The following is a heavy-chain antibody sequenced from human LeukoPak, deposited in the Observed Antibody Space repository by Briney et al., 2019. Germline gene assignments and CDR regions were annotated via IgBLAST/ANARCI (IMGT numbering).Heavy chain of an antibody. D-gene: IGHD6-13*01. V-gene: IGHV3-48*03. CDR1: GFTLSSYE. J-gene: IGHJ4*02. CDR3: ARGPYSSNWYVDY. Sequence: QPGGSLRLSCAASGFTLSSYEMNWVRLAPGKGLEWISYISRTGNSIYCADSVKGRFTISRDSAKNSLYLQMNGVRAEDTAVYYCARGPYSSNWYVDYWGQGTLVTVAS. CDR2: ISRTGNSI.